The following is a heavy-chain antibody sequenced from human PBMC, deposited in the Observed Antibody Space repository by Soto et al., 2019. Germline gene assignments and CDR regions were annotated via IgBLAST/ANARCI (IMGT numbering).Heavy chain of an antibody. J-gene: IGHJ4*02. CDR2: ISYDGSNK. CDR1: GFTFSSYA. Sequence: QVQLVESGGGVVQPGRYLRLSCAASGFTFSSYAMHWVRQAPGKGLEWVAVISYDGSNKYYADSVKGRFTISRDNSKNTLYLQMNRLRAEDTAVYYCARDQSSQVVASPPPGPAFDYWGQGTLVTVSS. CDR3: ARDQSSQVVASPPPGPAFDY. V-gene: IGHV3-30-3*01. D-gene: IGHD5-12*01.